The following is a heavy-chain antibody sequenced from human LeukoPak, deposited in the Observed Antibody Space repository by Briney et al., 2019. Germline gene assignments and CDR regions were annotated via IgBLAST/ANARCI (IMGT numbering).Heavy chain of an antibody. CDR2: IIPILGIA. J-gene: IGHJ4*02. Sequence: SVKVSCKASGGTFSSYTISWVRQAPGQGLEWMGRIIPILGIANYAQKFQGRVTITADKSTSTAYMELSSLRSEDTAVYYCAREETGTKNYFDYWGQGTLVTVSS. V-gene: IGHV1-69*04. CDR1: GGTFSSYT. CDR3: AREETGTKNYFDY. D-gene: IGHD1-7*01.